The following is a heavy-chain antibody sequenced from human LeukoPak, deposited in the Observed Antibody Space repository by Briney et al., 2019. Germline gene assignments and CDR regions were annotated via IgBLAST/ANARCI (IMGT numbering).Heavy chain of an antibody. V-gene: IGHV1-69*13. D-gene: IGHD3-3*01. CDR2: IIPIFGTA. J-gene: IGHJ4*02. Sequence: SVKVSCKASGGTFSSYAISWVRQAPGQGLEWVGGIIPIFGTANYAQKFQGRVTITADESTSTAYMELSSPRSEDTAVYYCARGEIALPYDFWSGSLDYWGQGTLVTVSS. CDR1: GGTFSSYA. CDR3: ARGEIALPYDFWSGSLDY.